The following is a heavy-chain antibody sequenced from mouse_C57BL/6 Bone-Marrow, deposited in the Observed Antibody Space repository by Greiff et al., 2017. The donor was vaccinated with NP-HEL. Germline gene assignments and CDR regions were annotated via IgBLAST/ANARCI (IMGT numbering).Heavy chain of an antibody. J-gene: IGHJ3*01. Sequence: QVQLQQPGAELVRPGTSVKLSCKASGYTFTSYWMHWVKQRPGQGLEWIGVIDPSDSYTNYNQQFKGKASLTVDTSSSTAYMQLSSLTSEDSAVYYCARGSTIVKWFAYWGQGTLVTVSA. CDR3: ARGSTIVKWFAY. CDR2: IDPSDSYT. CDR1: GYTFTSYW. V-gene: IGHV1-59*01. D-gene: IGHD2-12*01.